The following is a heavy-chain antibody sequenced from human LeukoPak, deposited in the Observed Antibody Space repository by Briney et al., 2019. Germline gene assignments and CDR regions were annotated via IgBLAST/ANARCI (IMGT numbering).Heavy chain of an antibody. V-gene: IGHV1-69*05. Sequence: ASVKVSCKASGGTFSSYAISWVRQAPGQGLEWMGGIIPIFGTANYAQKFRGRVTITTDESTSTAYMELSSLRSEDTAVYYCARDQYGGNDDGYYYYYMDVRGKGTAVTVSS. CDR2: IIPIFGTA. J-gene: IGHJ6*03. CDR3: ARDQYGGNDDGYYYYYMDV. D-gene: IGHD4-23*01. CDR1: GGTFSSYA.